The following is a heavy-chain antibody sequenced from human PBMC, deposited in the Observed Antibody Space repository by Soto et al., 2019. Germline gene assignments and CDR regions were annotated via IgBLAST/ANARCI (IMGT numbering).Heavy chain of an antibody. J-gene: IGHJ6*03. CDR3: TKGFCSSTNCPYYYYYMDV. V-gene: IGHV3-23*01. Sequence: EVQLLESGGGLVQPGGSLRLSCAASGFTFSNFAMSWVRQAPGKGLEWVSSISGGGGSTYYADSVKGRFTISRDNSKSMLSLQMSSLRVEDTALYYCTKGFCSSTNCPYYYYYMDVWGEGTTVAVSS. CDR1: GFTFSNFA. CDR2: ISGGGGST. D-gene: IGHD2-2*01.